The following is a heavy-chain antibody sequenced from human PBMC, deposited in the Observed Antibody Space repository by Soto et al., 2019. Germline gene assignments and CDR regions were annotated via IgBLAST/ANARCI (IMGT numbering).Heavy chain of an antibody. CDR2: IFSSGST. V-gene: IGHV4-4*07. D-gene: IGHD5-12*01. Sequence: LSLTCTVSGGSINTFYWSWVRQPAGKGLEWIGRIFSSGSTSFNPSLESRVAMSVDTSKNHFSLNLSSVTAADMAVYYCAREGSYSAYNFAHGIQLWSFDFWGQGALVTVSS. J-gene: IGHJ4*02. CDR1: GGSINTFY. CDR3: AREGSYSAYNFAHGIQLWSFDF.